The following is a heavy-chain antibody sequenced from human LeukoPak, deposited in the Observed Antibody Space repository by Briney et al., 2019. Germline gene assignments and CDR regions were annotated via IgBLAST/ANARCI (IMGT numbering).Heavy chain of an antibody. Sequence: PGGSLRLSCAASGFTFSSYWMHWVRQAPGKGLVWVSRINTDGSSTSYADSVKGRFTISRDNAKNTLYVQMNSLRAEDTAVYYCARLYGGYGDYYFDYWGQGTLVTVSS. J-gene: IGHJ4*02. CDR3: ARLYGGYGDYYFDY. D-gene: IGHD4-17*01. CDR2: INTDGSST. V-gene: IGHV3-74*01. CDR1: GFTFSSYW.